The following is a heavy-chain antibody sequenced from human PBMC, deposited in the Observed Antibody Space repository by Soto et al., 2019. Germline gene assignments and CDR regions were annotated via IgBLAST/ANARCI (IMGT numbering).Heavy chain of an antibody. J-gene: IGHJ6*02. V-gene: IGHV3-30-3*01. CDR1: GFTFSSYA. CDR3: AGGRLFGGVIDV. Sequence: GGSLRLSCAASGFTFSSYAMHWVRQAPGKGLEWVAVISYDGSNKYYADSVKGRFTISRDNSKNTLYLQMNSLRAEDTAVYYCAGGRLFGGVIDVWGQGXTVTVSS. D-gene: IGHD3-16*01. CDR2: ISYDGSNK.